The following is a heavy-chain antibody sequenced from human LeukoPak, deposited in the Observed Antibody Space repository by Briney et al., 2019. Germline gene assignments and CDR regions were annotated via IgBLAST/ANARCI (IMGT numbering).Heavy chain of an antibody. D-gene: IGHD6-13*01. CDR3: ARRQTIAAAGYNWFDP. V-gene: IGHV4-34*01. Sequence: SETLSLTCAVYGGSFSGYYWSWIRQPPGKGLEWLGEINHSGSTNYNPSLKSRVTISVDTSKNQFSLKLSSVTAADTAVYYCARRQTIAAAGYNWFDPWGQGTLVTVSS. J-gene: IGHJ5*02. CDR1: GGSFSGYY. CDR2: INHSGST.